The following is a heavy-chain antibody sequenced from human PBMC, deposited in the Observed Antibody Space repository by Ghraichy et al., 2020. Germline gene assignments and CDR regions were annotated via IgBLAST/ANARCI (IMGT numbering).Heavy chain of an antibody. CDR1: GFTFSSYA. Sequence: GGSLRLSCAASGFTFSSYAMSWVRQAPGKGLEWVSAISGSGGSTYYADSVKGRFTISRDNSKNTLYLQMNSLRAEDTAVYYCASGGRDIVVVVAATVEDYWGQGTLVTVSS. D-gene: IGHD2-15*01. J-gene: IGHJ4*02. V-gene: IGHV3-23*01. CDR2: ISGSGGST. CDR3: ASGGRDIVVVVAATVEDY.